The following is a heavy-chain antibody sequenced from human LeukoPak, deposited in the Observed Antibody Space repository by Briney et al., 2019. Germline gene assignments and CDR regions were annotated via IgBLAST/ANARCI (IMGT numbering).Heavy chain of an antibody. CDR3: ATGGGERLSVATPFDY. J-gene: IGHJ4*02. V-gene: IGHV4-28*06. D-gene: IGHD1-1*01. CDR1: GYSISSSNW. Sequence: SETLSLTCAVSGYSISSSNWWGWIRQPPGKGLEWIGYIYYSGSTNYNPSLKSRVTMSVDTSKNQFSLKLSSVTALDTAVYYCATGGGERLSVATPFDYWGQGTLVTVSS. CDR2: IYYSGST.